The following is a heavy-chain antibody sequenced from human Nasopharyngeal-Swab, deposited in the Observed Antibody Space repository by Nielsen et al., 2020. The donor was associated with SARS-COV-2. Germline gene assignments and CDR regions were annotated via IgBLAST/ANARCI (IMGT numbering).Heavy chain of an antibody. J-gene: IGHJ6*03. D-gene: IGHD3-10*01. V-gene: IGHV4-39*07. CDR3: ERERGRGGIWNYYYYYMDV. Sequence: SETLSLTCTVSGGSISSSSYYWGWIRQPPGKGLEWIGSIYYSGSTYYNPSLKSRVTISVDTSKNKFSRRLSSVTAADTAVYYCERERGRGGIWNYYYYYMDVWGKETTVTVSS. CDR1: GGSISSSSYY. CDR2: IYYSGST.